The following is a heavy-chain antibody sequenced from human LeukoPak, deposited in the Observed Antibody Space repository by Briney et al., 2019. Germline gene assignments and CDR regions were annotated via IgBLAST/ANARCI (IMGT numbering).Heavy chain of an antibody. J-gene: IGHJ4*02. CDR3: ARHRQLAYDY. CDR2: IYYTGST. CDR1: GGSINSYY. Sequence: SETLSLTCTVSGGSINSYYWSWIRQPPGKGLEWIGYIYYTGSTNYNPSLKSRVTISVDTSKNQFSLKLSSVTAADTAVYYCARHRQLAYDYWGQGTLVTVSS. D-gene: IGHD6-13*01. V-gene: IGHV4-59*08.